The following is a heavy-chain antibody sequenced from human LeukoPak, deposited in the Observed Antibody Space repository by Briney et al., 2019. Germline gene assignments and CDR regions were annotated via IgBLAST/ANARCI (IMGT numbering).Heavy chain of an antibody. CDR1: GGSISSSSYY. Sequence: PSETLSLTCTVSGGSISSSSYYWGWIRQPPGKGLEWIGSIYYSGSTYYNPSLKSRVTISVDTSKNQFSLKLSSVTAADTAVYYCARLPLDYYDSSGAYYWGQGTLVTVSS. D-gene: IGHD3-22*01. CDR2: IYYSGST. V-gene: IGHV4-39*01. CDR3: ARLPLDYYDSSGAYY. J-gene: IGHJ4*02.